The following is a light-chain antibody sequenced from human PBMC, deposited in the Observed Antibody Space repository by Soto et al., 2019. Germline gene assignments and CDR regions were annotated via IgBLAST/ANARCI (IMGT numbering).Light chain of an antibody. J-gene: IGKJ1*01. Sequence: ENVLTQSPGTLSLSPGERATLSCRASQSINSNYLAWYQQKPGQAPRLLIYGASSRATGIPDRFSGSGSGTDFTLTISRLEPEDFAVYYCQQYGGSRAFGQGTKVDIK. CDR3: QQYGGSRA. V-gene: IGKV3-20*01. CDR2: GAS. CDR1: QSINSNY.